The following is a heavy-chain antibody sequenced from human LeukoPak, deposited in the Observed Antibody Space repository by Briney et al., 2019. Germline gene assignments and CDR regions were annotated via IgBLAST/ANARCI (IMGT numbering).Heavy chain of an antibody. J-gene: IGHJ4*02. CDR2: IIPILGIA. Sequence: SVKVSCKASGGTFSSYAISWVRQAPGQGLEWMGRIIPILGIANYAQKLQGRVTMTTDTSTSTAYMELRSLRSDDTAVYYCARVPNSSGWYIDYWGQGTLVTVSS. D-gene: IGHD6-19*01. CDR1: GGTFSSYA. V-gene: IGHV1-69*04. CDR3: ARVPNSSGWYIDY.